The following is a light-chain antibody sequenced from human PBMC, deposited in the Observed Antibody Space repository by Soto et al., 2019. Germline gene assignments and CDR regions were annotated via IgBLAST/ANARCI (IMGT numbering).Light chain of an antibody. CDR2: EVT. CDR3: SSYAGTSTFVV. Sequence: QSALTQPASVSGFPGQSITISCTGTSSDVGSYNIVSWYQQHPGKAPKLMIQEVTKRTSGVSNRFSGSKSGNTASLTISGLQAEDEADYYCSSYAGTSTFVVFGGGTKLTVL. V-gene: IGLV2-23*02. J-gene: IGLJ2*01. CDR1: SSDVGSYNI.